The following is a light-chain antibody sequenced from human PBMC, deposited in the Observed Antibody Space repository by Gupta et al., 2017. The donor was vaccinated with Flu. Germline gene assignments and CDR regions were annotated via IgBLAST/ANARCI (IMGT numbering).Light chain of an antibody. CDR1: SSDVGGYNY. V-gene: IGLV2-14*01. Sequence: QSALTQPASVSGSPGQSITISCTGTSSDVGGYNYVSWYQQHPGKAPKLMIYEVSNRPSGVSNRFSGSKSGNTASLTISGLHSEDEADDFCSSYTSTTTPGVFGTGTRVTVL. J-gene: IGLJ1*01. CDR2: EVS. CDR3: SSYTSTTTPGV.